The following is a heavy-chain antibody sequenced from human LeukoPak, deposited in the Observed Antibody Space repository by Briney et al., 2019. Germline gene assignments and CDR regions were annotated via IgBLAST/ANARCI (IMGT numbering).Heavy chain of an antibody. V-gene: IGHV3-30*04. CDR1: GFTFSIYA. J-gene: IGHJ6*02. CDR2: ISYDGSNK. CDR3: ARDLGGNSEDYYYYGMDV. D-gene: IGHD2-21*02. Sequence: GGSLRLSCAASGFTFSIYAMHWVRQAPGKGLEWVAVISYDGSNKYYADSVKGRFTISRDNSKNTLYLQMNSLRAEDTAVYYCARDLGGNSEDYYYYGMDVWGQGTTVTVSS.